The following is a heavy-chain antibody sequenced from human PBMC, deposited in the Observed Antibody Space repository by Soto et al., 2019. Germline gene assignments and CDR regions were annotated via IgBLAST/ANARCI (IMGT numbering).Heavy chain of an antibody. CDR2: IYHSGST. J-gene: IGHJ6*03. CDR3: ARVRTGTAWDYYYYMDV. CDR1: SGSISSSNW. V-gene: IGHV4-4*02. Sequence: SETLSLTCAVSSGSISSSNWWSWVRQPPGKGLEWIGEIYHSGSTNYNPSLKSRVTISVDKSKNQFSLKLSSVTAADTAVYYWARVRTGTAWDYYYYMDVWGKGTTVTVSS. D-gene: IGHD1-7*01.